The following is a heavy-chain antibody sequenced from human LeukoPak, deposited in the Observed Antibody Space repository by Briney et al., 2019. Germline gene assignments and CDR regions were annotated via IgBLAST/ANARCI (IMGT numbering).Heavy chain of an antibody. J-gene: IGHJ6*03. D-gene: IGHD2-15*01. CDR3: ARGGCSGGSCYFNYYYYYMDV. V-gene: IGHV4-61*02. CDR1: SGSISSSNYY. CDR2: IYTSGST. Sequence: PSETLSLTCTVSSGSISSSNYYWSWIRQPAGKGLEWIGRIYTSGSTNYNPSLKSRVTISVDTSKNQFSLKLSSVTAADTAVYYCARGGCSGGSCYFNYYYYYMDVWGKGTTVTISS.